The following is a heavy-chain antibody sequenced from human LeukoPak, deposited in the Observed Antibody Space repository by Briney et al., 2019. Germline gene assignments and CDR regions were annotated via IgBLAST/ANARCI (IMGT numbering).Heavy chain of an antibody. Sequence: PGGSLRLSCAASEFSVGSNYMTWVRQAPGKGLVWVSRINSDGSSTSYADSVKGRFTISRDNAKNTLYLQMNSLRAEDTAVYYCARDGGFCSSTSCYALDPWGQGTLVTVSS. V-gene: IGHV3-74*01. CDR2: INSDGSST. CDR3: ARDGGFCSSTSCYALDP. CDR1: EFSVGSNY. J-gene: IGHJ5*02. D-gene: IGHD2-2*01.